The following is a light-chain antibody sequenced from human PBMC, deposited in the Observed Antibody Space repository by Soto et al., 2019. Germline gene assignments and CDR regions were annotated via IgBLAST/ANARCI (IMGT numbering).Light chain of an antibody. CDR3: QQFNSYPRT. V-gene: IGKV1-13*02. CDR2: DAS. Sequence: AIQLTQSPSSLSASVGDRVTITCRASQGISSALAWYQQKPGKAPKLLIYDASSLESGVPSRFSGSGSATHFTLTISSLQPENFATYYCQQFNSYPRTCGQGTRVDIK. J-gene: IGKJ1*01. CDR1: QGISSA.